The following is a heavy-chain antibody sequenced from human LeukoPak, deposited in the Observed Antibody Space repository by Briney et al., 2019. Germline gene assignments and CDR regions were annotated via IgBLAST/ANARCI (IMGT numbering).Heavy chain of an antibody. D-gene: IGHD1-26*01. CDR1: GYTFTDYY. Sequence: ASVKVSCRASGYTFTDYYIHWVRQAPGHGLEWMGWINPVSGGTYYAQNFQGRLSMTRDMSITTASMELNRLRSDDTALYYCASLGVTTVSFYGMDVWGQGTTVTV. CDR2: INPVSGGT. CDR3: ASLGVTTVSFYGMDV. J-gene: IGHJ6*02. V-gene: IGHV1-2*02.